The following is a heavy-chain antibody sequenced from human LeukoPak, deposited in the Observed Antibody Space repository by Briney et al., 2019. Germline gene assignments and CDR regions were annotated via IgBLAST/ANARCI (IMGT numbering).Heavy chain of an antibody. CDR2: IYQSGSGSS. CDR1: GGSIISSNYY. J-gene: IGHJ4*02. V-gene: IGHV4-39*01. D-gene: IGHD3-3*01. CDR3: ASTLRFLPYRRFDY. Sequence: SETLSLTCSLSGGSIISSNYYWGWIRQPPGKRLEWIGSIYQSGSGSSYYNPSLKSRVTIFGDTSKNQFFLRLTSVTAADTAVYYCASTLRFLPYRRFDYWGQGTLVTVRS.